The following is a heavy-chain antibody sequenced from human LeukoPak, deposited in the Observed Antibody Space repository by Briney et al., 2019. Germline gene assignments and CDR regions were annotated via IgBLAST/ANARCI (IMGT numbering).Heavy chain of an antibody. CDR1: GYTFTSYD. CDR3: ARGYYDSSAFPGY. Sequence: ASVKVSCKASGYTFTSYDINWVRQATGQGLEWMGRIIPILGIANYAQKFQGRVTITADKSTSTAYMELSSLRSEDTAVYYCARGYYDSSAFPGYWGQGTLVTVSS. D-gene: IGHD3-22*01. J-gene: IGHJ4*02. CDR2: IIPILGIA. V-gene: IGHV1-69*04.